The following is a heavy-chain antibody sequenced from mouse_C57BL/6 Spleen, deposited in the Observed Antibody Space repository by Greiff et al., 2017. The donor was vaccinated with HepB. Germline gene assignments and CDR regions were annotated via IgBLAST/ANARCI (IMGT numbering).Heavy chain of an antibody. V-gene: IGHV3-1*01. D-gene: IGHD1-1*01. J-gene: IGHJ2*01. CDR1: GYSITSGYD. CDR2: ISYSGST. CDR3: ARDHDGSFDY. Sequence: VQLKESGPGMVQPSQSLSLTCTVTGYSITSGYDWHWIRHFPGNKLEWMGYISYSGSTNYNPSLKSRISITHDTSKNHFFLKLNSVTTEDTATYYCARDHDGSFDYWGQGTTLTVSS.